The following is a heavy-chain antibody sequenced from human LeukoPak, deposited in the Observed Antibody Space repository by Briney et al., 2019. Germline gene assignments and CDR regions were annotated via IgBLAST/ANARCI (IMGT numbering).Heavy chain of an antibody. CDR1: GFTFSSYG. V-gene: IGHV3-30*02. J-gene: IGHJ4*02. CDR3: AREYSSPSLSKMRNDY. D-gene: IGHD6-6*01. CDR2: IRSDENYK. Sequence: GGSLRLSCAASGFTFSSYGMHWVRQAPGKGLEWVAFIRSDENYKYYADSVKGRFTISRDNSKNALYLQMNSLRAEDTAVYYCAREYSSPSLSKMRNDYWGQGTLVTVSS.